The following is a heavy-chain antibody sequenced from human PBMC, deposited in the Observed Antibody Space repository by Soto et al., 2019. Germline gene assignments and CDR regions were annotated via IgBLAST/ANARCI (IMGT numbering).Heavy chain of an antibody. CDR1: GFTFNIHA. CDR2: IGSSDI. V-gene: IGHV3-23*01. Sequence: GGSLRLSCAAAGFTFNIHAMSWVRQAPGKGLEWVSTIGSSDIYYADSVKGRITISRDNSKNTLFLQMNSLRADDTAVYYCAKDHFNGKGVFDGFDVWGQGTMVTVSS. CDR3: AKDHFNGKGVFDGFDV. D-gene: IGHD2-8*01. J-gene: IGHJ3*01.